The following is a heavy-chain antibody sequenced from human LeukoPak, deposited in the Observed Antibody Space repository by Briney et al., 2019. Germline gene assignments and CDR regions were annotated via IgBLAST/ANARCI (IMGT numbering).Heavy chain of an antibody. CDR2: IYTSGST. V-gene: IGHV4-4*07. J-gene: IGHJ4*02. D-gene: IGHD6-6*01. CDR3: ARSDRIAAFFDY. CDR1: GGSISSYY. Sequence: SETLSLTCTVSGGSISSYYWSWIRQPAGKGLEWIGRIYTSGSTNYNPSLKSRVTISVDTYKNKFSLKLSSVTAADTAVYYCARSDRIAAFFDYWGQGTLVTVSS.